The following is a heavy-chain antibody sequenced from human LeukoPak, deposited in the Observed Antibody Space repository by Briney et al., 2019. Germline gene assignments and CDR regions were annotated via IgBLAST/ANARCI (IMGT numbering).Heavy chain of an antibody. CDR2: IYSGGST. V-gene: IGHV3-66*01. D-gene: IGHD3-10*01. CDR1: GLTISNNF. Sequence: PGGSLRLSCAASGLTISNNFMGWVRQAPGKGLEWVSLIYSGGSTHSADSVKGRFTISRDNSKNTLHLQMNSLRAEDTAVYYCARDTDYYGSGRHGYFDHWGQGTLVTVSS. J-gene: IGHJ1*01. CDR3: ARDTDYYGSGRHGYFDH.